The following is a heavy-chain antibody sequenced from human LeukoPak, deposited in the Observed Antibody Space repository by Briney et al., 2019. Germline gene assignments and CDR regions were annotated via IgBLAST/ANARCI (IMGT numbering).Heavy chain of an antibody. J-gene: IGHJ6*01. Sequence: PSETLSLTRTVSGGSISSRSWILGCIRQPPGKGLEWIGTISYSGSTYYNPSLKSRVTTSVDTSKNQFSLKLSSVTAADTAVYYCARLQAISSNSFYGMDVSG. CDR2: ISYSGST. V-gene: IGHV4-39*01. CDR3: ARLQAISSNSFYGMDV. D-gene: IGHD2/OR15-2a*01. CDR1: GGSISSRSWI.